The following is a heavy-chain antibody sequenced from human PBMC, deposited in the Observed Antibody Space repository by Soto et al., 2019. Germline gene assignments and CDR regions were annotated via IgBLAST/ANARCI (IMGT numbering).Heavy chain of an antibody. V-gene: IGHV1-46*03. CDR2: INPFDGSR. D-gene: IGHD1-7*01. CDR3: SRVDPGELSPFAP. CDR1: GYIFTSYY. Sequence: ASVKVSCKASGYIFTSYYIHWVRQAPGQGLEWMGWINPFDGSRMFAQSFQGRVTMTRDTSTSTVYMEVSSLRSEDTAVYYCSRVDPGELSPFAPWGQGPLVPVSP. J-gene: IGHJ5*02.